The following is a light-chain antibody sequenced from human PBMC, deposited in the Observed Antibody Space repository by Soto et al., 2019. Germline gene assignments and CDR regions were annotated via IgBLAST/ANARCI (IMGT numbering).Light chain of an antibody. Sequence: QPVLTQSPSASASLGASVKLTCTLRSGHSSYAIAWHQQQPEKGPRYLMKLNSDGSHSKGDGIPDRFSGSSSGAERYLTISSLQSDDEADYYCQTWGTGIRVFGGGTKVTVL. CDR2: LNSDGSH. J-gene: IGLJ3*02. CDR3: QTWGTGIRV. V-gene: IGLV4-69*01. CDR1: SGHSSYA.